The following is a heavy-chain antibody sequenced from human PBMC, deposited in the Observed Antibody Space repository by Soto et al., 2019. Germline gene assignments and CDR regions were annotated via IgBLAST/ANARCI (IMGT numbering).Heavy chain of an antibody. Sequence: GGSLRLSCAASGFTFSSYAMSWVRQAPGKGLEWVSAISGSGGSTYYADSVKGRFTISRDNSKNTLYLQMNSLRAEDTAVYYCAKVPSTAAYCSSTSCYLFGSPADYWGQGTLVTVSS. V-gene: IGHV3-23*01. J-gene: IGHJ4*02. CDR1: GFTFSSYA. D-gene: IGHD2-2*01. CDR2: ISGSGGST. CDR3: AKVPSTAAYCSSTSCYLFGSPADY.